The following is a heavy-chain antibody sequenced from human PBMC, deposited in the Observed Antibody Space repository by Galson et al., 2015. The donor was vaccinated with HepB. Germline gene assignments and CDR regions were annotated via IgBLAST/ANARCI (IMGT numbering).Heavy chain of an antibody. CDR2: IKEDGSEK. D-gene: IGHD3-3*01. Sequence: LRLSCAASGFSFSTYWMTWVRQAPGKGLEWVANIKEDGSEKNYVDSLRGRFTISRDNAKNSLYLQMISLRADDTAVYYCARARTQRRFLEWVFYFDYWGQGTLVTVSS. J-gene: IGHJ4*02. CDR1: GFSFSTYW. V-gene: IGHV3-7*03. CDR3: ARARTQRRFLEWVFYFDY.